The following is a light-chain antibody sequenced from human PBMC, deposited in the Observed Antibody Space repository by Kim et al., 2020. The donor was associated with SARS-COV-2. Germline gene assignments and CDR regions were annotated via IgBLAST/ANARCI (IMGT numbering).Light chain of an antibody. CDR2: TNN. CDR1: SSNIGRNT. CDR3: AAWDDSLIGRV. V-gene: IGLV1-44*01. Sequence: QSVLTQPPSASGTPGQRVTISCSGSSSNIGRNTVNWFQQLPGTAPKLLINTNNQRPSGVPDRFSGSKSGTSASLTISGLQSEDEADYYCAAWDDSLIGRVFGGGTHLTVL. J-gene: IGLJ3*02.